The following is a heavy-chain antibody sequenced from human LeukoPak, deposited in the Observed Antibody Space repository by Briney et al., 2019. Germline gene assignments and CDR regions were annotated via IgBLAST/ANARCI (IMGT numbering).Heavy chain of an antibody. Sequence: SETLSLTRAASGYSISSGYYWGWIRQPPGKGLEWIGSIYHSGSTYYNPSLKSRVTISVDTSKNQFSLKLSSVTAADTAVYYCARLYYDFWSGYYGTSYFDYWGQGTLVTVSS. D-gene: IGHD3-3*01. CDR1: GYSISSGYY. CDR2: IYHSGST. V-gene: IGHV4-38-2*01. CDR3: ARLYYDFWSGYYGTSYFDY. J-gene: IGHJ4*02.